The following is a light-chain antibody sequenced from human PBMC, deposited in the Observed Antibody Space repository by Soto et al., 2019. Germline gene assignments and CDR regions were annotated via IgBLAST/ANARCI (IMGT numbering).Light chain of an antibody. J-gene: IGKJ3*01. V-gene: IGKV1-5*01. CDR3: QQYNSSSLT. CDR2: DAS. Sequence: DIQMTQSPSTLSASVGDRVTITCRASQSISNWLAWYQQKPGKAPNLLIYDASTLDSGVPSRFRGSGSGKEFTLTSTSLQPDDFETYHCQQYNSSSLTFGPGTKVDL. CDR1: QSISNW.